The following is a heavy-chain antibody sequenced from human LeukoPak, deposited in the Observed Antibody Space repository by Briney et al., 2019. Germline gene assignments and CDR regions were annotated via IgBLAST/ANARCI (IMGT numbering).Heavy chain of an antibody. V-gene: IGHV4-61*02. J-gene: IGHJ5*02. D-gene: IGHD3-10*01. CDR2: IYICGHT. Sequence: SETLSLTGTVFGYSMSSGYYGSWIRQPAGKGLEWIGRIYICGHTNYNPSLNSRATISMDTSNNQFSLKLSSVTAADTAVYYCARGFSYSYTSGSYAWVDPWGQGILVTVSS. CDR1: GYSMSSGYY. CDR3: ARGFSYSYTSGSYAWVDP.